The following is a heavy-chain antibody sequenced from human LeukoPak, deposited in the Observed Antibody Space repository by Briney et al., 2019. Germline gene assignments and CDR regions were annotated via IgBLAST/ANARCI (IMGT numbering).Heavy chain of an antibody. CDR2: IYYSGST. V-gene: IGHV4-39*07. Sequence: SETLSLTCTVSGGSISSSNYYWGWIRQPPGKGLEWIGSIYYSGSTYYNPSLKSRVTISVDTSKNQFSLKLSSVTAADTAVYYCARVALIAVAGHIDYWGQGTLVTVSS. CDR3: ARVALIAVAGHIDY. J-gene: IGHJ4*02. CDR1: GGSISSSNYY. D-gene: IGHD6-19*01.